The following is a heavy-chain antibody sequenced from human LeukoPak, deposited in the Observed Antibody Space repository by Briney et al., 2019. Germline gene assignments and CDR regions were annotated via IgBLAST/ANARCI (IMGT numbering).Heavy chain of an antibody. D-gene: IGHD2-2*01. Sequence: PGGSLRLSCAASGFXFSSYAIIWVRQAPGKGLEWVSGISDSGGGTFYADSVKGRFTISRDNAKNTLYLQVNSLRAEDTAVYYCAMDPNWMPGSWGQGTLVTVSS. V-gene: IGHV3-23*01. CDR2: ISDSGGGT. CDR3: AMDPNWMPGS. J-gene: IGHJ5*02. CDR1: GFXFSSYA.